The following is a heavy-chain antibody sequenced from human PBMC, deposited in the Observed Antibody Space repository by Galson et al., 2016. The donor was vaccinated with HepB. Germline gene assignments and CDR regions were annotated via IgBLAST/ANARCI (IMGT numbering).Heavy chain of an antibody. CDR2: IYYSGTT. V-gene: IGHV4-59*01. J-gene: IGHJ4*02. CDR1: GDSISNFY. D-gene: IGHD3-16*01. Sequence: SETLSLTCTVSGDSISNFYWSWIRQSPGKALEWIGYIYYSGTTDSNPSLKSRVTTSVDTSKNQFSLKLRSVTAVDTAIYYCVGVSVEGRLHKWGYFDPWGQGTLVTVSS. CDR3: VGVSVEGRLHKWGYFDP.